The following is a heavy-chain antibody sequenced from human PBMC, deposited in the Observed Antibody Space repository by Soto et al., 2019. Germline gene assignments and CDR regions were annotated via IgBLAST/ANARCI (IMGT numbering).Heavy chain of an antibody. J-gene: IGHJ4*02. V-gene: IGHV4-39*01. Sequence: SETLSLTCTVAGGSISSSSYYWGWIRQPPGKGLEWIGSIYYSGSTYYNPSLKSRVTISVDTSKNQFSLKLSSVTAADTAVYYCASHPYTYYDILTGYYAVYWGQGTLVTVSS. CDR2: IYYSGST. CDR3: ASHPYTYYDILTGYYAVY. D-gene: IGHD3-9*01. CDR1: GGSISSSSYY.